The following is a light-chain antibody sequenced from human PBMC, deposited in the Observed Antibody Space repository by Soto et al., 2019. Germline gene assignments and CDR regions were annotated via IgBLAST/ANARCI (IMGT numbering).Light chain of an antibody. V-gene: IGKV3-15*01. CDR2: AAS. CDR3: QQYNNWRT. CDR1: LSVGSS. Sequence: EIVMTQSPATLSVSPGESATPSCRASLSVGSSLAWFQQKPVQAPRLIIHAASTRATGIPARFSGSGFGTEFTLTISSLQSEDFAVYYCQQYNNWRTFGQGTKV. J-gene: IGKJ1*01.